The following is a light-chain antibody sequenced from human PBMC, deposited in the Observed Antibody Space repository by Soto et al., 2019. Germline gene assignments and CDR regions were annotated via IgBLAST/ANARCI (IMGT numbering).Light chain of an antibody. Sequence: EIVLTQSPGTLPLSPGERATLSCRASQSVSSNFLAWYQQKPGQAPRLLIYGASSRATGIPDRFSGSGSGTDFTLTISRLEPEDFAVYYCHQYGSSPPDTFGQGTKLEIK. CDR1: QSVSSNF. CDR2: GAS. V-gene: IGKV3-20*01. J-gene: IGKJ2*01. CDR3: HQYGSSPPDT.